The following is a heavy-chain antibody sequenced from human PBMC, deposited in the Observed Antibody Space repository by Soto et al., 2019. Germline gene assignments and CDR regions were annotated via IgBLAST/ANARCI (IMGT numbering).Heavy chain of an antibody. D-gene: IGHD3-10*01. Sequence: ASVKVSCKASGYTFTSYGISWVRQAPGQGLEWMGCSSADNGNTNYAHKLQGRVTMTTDTSTSTAYMELRSLRSDDTAVYYCARVGPYGWGRWFDXWGQVALVTVSX. CDR3: ARVGPYGWGRWFDX. V-gene: IGHV1-18*04. J-gene: IGHJ5*02. CDR2: SSADNGNT. CDR1: GYTFTSYG.